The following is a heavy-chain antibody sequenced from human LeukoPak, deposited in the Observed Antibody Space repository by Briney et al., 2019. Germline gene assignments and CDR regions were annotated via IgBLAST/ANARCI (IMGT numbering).Heavy chain of an antibody. CDR1: GGTFSSYA. V-gene: IGHV1-69*05. Sequence: ASVKVSRKASGGTFSSYAINWVRQAPGQGLEWMGGIIPIFGTANYAQKFQGRVTITTDESTSTAYMELSSLRSEDTAVYYCARVVVPAATPYYYYYYYMDVWGKGTTVTVSS. CDR2: IIPIFGTA. D-gene: IGHD2-2*01. J-gene: IGHJ6*03. CDR3: ARVVVPAATPYYYYYYYMDV.